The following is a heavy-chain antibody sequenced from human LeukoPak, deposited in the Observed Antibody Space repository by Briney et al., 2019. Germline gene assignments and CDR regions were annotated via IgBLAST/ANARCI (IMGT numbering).Heavy chain of an antibody. J-gene: IGHJ4*02. CDR3: ARDYTSTLSLFDY. CDR2: INPSSGGT. D-gene: IGHD6-13*01. CDR1: GYTFTGYY. Sequence: ASVKVSCKASGYTFTGYYMHWVRQTPGQGLEWMGWINPSSGGTNYAQKFQGRVTMTRDTSISTAYLDLNRLRSDDTAVYYCARDYTSTLSLFDYWGQGTLVTVSS. V-gene: IGHV1-2*02.